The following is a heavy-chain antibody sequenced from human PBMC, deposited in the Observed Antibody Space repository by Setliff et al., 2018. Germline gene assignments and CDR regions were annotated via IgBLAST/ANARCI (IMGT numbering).Heavy chain of an antibody. D-gene: IGHD3-10*01. V-gene: IGHV3-30*02. J-gene: IGHJ6*02. CDR1: GFTFSSYG. Sequence: PGGSVRLSCAASGFTFSSYGMHWVRQAPCKGLEWVAFIRYDGSNKDYADSVKGRFTISRDNSKNAVYLQMNSLRAEDSAVYYCARDGVFYAMDFWGQGTTVTVSS. CDR3: ARDGVFYAMDF. CDR2: IRYDGSNK.